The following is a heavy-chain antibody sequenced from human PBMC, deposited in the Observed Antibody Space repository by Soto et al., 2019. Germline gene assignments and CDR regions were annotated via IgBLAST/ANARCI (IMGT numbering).Heavy chain of an antibody. Sequence: QVQLVQSGAEMKKPGSSVKVSCQSSGGTFNTYPMNWVRQAPGQGPEWMGDISPMFGAANYAPKFQSRVTITADESTGTSYMQLSSLTSEDTALYFCAREVQVHTPAFVYWGQGTLVTVSS. CDR3: AREVQVHTPAFVY. J-gene: IGHJ4*02. CDR2: ISPMFGAA. V-gene: IGHV1-69*19. CDR1: GGTFNTYP. D-gene: IGHD3-10*01.